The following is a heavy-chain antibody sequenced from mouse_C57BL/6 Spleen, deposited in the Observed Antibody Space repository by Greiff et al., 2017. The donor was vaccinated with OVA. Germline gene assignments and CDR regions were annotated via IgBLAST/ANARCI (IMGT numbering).Heavy chain of an antibody. Sequence: QVQLQQPGAELVKPGASVKLSCKASGYTFTSYWMQWVKQRPGQGLEWIGEIDPSDSYTNYNQKFKGKATLTVDTSSSTAYMQLSSLTSEDSAVYYCARRDRGNWDDYWGQGTTLTVSS. D-gene: IGHD4-1*01. J-gene: IGHJ2*01. CDR3: ARRDRGNWDDY. CDR1: GYTFTSYW. V-gene: IGHV1-50*01. CDR2: IDPSDSYT.